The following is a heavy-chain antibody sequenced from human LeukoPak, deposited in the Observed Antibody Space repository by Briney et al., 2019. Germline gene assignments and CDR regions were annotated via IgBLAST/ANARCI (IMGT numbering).Heavy chain of an antibody. CDR2: INHSGST. V-gene: IGHV4-34*01. D-gene: IGHD3-16*02. J-gene: IGHJ4*02. CDR3: ARGTSCDYVWGSYRCPFDY. CDR1: GGSFSGYY. Sequence: SETLSLTCAVYGGSFSGYYWSWIRQPPRKGLEWIGEINHSGSTNYNPSLKSRVTISVDTSKNQFSLKLSSVTAADTAVYYCARGTSCDYVWGSYRCPFDYWGQGTLVTVSS.